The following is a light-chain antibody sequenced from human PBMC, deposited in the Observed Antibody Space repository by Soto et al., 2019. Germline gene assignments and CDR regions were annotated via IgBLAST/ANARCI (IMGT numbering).Light chain of an antibody. CDR3: QQYHYYWA. Sequence: DIRMTQSPSTLSASVGDRVTITCRASQSVSTSLAWYQQKAGRAPRLLIYDASNLESGVPSRFSGSGSGTKFTLTISRLQPDDFATYYCQQYHYYWAFGQGTKVDLK. CDR1: QSVSTS. V-gene: IGKV1-5*01. J-gene: IGKJ1*01. CDR2: DAS.